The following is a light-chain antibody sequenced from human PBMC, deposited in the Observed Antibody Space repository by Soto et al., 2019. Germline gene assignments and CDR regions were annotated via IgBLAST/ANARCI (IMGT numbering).Light chain of an antibody. J-gene: IGKJ3*01. CDR3: QQYKSYSIFT. CDR2: KTS. Sequence: DIQMTQSPSTLSASVGDRVIITCRTSQSINSWLAWYQQKPGKAPKLLIYKTSTLESAVPSRFSGSGSGTEFTLTITSLQPDDFATYYCQQYKSYSIFTFGPGTKVDFK. CDR1: QSINSW. V-gene: IGKV1-5*03.